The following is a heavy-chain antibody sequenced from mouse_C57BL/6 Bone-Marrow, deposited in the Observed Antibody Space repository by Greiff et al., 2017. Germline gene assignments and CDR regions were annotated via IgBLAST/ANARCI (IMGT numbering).Heavy chain of an antibody. V-gene: IGHV1-50*01. CDR1: GYTFTSYW. CDR2: IDPSDSYT. Sequence: QVQLQQPGAELVKPGASVKLSCKASGYTFTSYWMQWVKQRPGQGLEWIGEIDPSDSYTNYNQKFKGKATLTVDTSSSTSYMQLSSLTSEDSAVYYCARKGTVVGYWYFDVWGTGTTVTVSS. CDR3: ARKGTVVGYWYFDV. J-gene: IGHJ1*03. D-gene: IGHD1-1*01.